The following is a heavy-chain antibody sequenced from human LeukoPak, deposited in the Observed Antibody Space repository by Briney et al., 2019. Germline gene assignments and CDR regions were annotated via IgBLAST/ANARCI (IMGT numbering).Heavy chain of an antibody. D-gene: IGHD4-17*01. V-gene: IGHV1-69*13. CDR3: AISTVTTVRYYYYGMDV. J-gene: IGHJ6*02. CDR1: GGTFSSYA. Sequence: SVKVSCKDSGGTFSSYAISWARQAPGQGLEWMGGIIPIFGTANYAQKFQGRVTITADESTSTAYMELSSLRSEDTAVYYCAISTVTTVRYYYYGMDVWGQGTTVTVSS. CDR2: IIPIFGTA.